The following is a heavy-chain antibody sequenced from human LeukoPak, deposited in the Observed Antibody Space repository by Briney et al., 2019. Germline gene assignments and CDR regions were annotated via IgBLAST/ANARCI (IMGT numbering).Heavy chain of an antibody. J-gene: IGHJ4*02. D-gene: IGHD3-10*01. CDR2: ISYGGRNN. CDR1: GVMFSSHG. CDR3: AKGIYGSGSYAHFDY. V-gene: IGHV3-30*18. Sequence: GGSLRLSCAASGVMFSSHGMSWVRQAPGKGLEWVAVISYGGRNNYYADSVKGRFTISRDNSKNTLYLQMNSLRAEDTAVYYCAKGIYGSGSYAHFDYWGQGTLVTVSS.